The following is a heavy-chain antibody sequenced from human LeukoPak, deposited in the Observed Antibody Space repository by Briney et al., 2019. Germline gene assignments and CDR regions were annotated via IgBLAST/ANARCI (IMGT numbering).Heavy chain of an antibody. CDR1: GFTFSSYG. V-gene: IGHV3-30*03. J-gene: IGHJ6*02. CDR2: ISYDGSNK. D-gene: IGHD3-9*01. CDR3: ARPNSNYDILTGYLPYYYYGMDV. Sequence: GRSLRLSCAASGFTFSSYGMHWVRQAPGKGLEWVAVISYDGSNKYYADSVKGRFTISRDNSKNTLYLQMNSLRAEDTAVYYCARPNSNYDILTGYLPYYYYGMDVWGQGTTVTVSS.